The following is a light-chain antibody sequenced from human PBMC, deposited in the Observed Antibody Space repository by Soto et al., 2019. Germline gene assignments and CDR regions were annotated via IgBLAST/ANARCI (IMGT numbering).Light chain of an antibody. CDR1: QSVSSSY. Sequence: EIVLTQSPGTLYLSPGERATLSCRASQSVSSSYLTWYQQKPGQAPRLLIYGASSRATSIADRFSGSGSATDFTLTITRLEPEDFAVYYCQQYGSSGFTFGPGTKVDIK. CDR2: GAS. J-gene: IGKJ3*01. CDR3: QQYGSSGFT. V-gene: IGKV3-20*01.